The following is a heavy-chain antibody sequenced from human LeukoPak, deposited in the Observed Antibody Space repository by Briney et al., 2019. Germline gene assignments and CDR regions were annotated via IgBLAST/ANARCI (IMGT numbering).Heavy chain of an antibody. Sequence: ASVKVSCMASGYTFTGYYMPWVRQAPGQGLEWMGWINPNSGGTNYAQKFQGRVTMTRDTSISTAYMELSRLRSDDTAVYYCARLNRIVGATTGYWGQGTLVTVSS. CDR2: INPNSGGT. D-gene: IGHD1-26*01. J-gene: IGHJ4*02. CDR3: ARLNRIVGATTGY. V-gene: IGHV1-2*02. CDR1: GYTFTGYY.